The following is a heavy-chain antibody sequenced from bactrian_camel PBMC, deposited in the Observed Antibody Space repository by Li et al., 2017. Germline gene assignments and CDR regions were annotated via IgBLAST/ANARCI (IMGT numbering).Heavy chain of an antibody. CDR1: GHPIDTFC. J-gene: IGHJ4*01. CDR3: AARLSSGRCSQITPENFYD. Sequence: HVQLVESGGGSVQAGGSLRLSCAMSGHPIDTFCMGWFRQTTGKQREGVASISTGGSTAYADSVKGRFTISQDKGKNTLFLQMNSLEPEDTAMYYCAARLSSGRCSQITPENFYDWGQGTQVTVS. D-gene: IGHD2*01. CDR2: ISTGGST. V-gene: IGHV3S55*01.